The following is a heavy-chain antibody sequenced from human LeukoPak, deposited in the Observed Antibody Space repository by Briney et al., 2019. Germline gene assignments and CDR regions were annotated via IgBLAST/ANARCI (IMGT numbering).Heavy chain of an antibody. Sequence: GSLRLSCAASGFTFSSYAMHWVRQAPGKGLEYVSAISSNGGSTYYANPVKGRFTNSRDNSKNTLYLQMGSLRAEDMAVYYCARDSGYYFDYWGQGTLVTVSS. J-gene: IGHJ4*02. CDR1: GFTFSSYA. CDR2: ISSNGGST. V-gene: IGHV3-64*01. D-gene: IGHD6-25*01. CDR3: ARDSGYYFDY.